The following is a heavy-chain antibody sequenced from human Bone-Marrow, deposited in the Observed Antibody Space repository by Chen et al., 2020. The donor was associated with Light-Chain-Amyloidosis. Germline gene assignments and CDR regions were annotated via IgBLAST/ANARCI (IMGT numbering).Heavy chain of an antibody. CDR3: ASGGDWLPTRWTWLDP. J-gene: IGHJ5*02. CDR1: GASIDSSMYY. Sequence: QPQLQESGPGLVSPSETLSLTCTVSGASIDSSMYYWGWIRQSPGKGLEWIATMYYGGTTYYTPYVNGRLTLYVDTSQTQFSPKLSSVTAATTAVYYCASGGDWLPTRWTWLDPGGKGTLVTISS. CDR2: MYYGGTT. V-gene: IGHV4-39*01. D-gene: IGHD3-9*01.